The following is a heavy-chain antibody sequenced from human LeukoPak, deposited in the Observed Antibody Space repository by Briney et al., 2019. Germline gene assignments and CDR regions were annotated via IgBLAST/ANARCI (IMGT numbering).Heavy chain of an antibody. J-gene: IGHJ6*02. CDR3: ARGETYYLEYYYGMDV. V-gene: IGHV3-30-3*01. Sequence: PGGSLRLSCAASGFTFSSYAMHWVRQAPGKGLEWVAVISYDGSNKYYADSVKGRFTISRDNSKNTLYLQMNSLRAEDTAVYYCARGETYYLEYYYGMDVWGQGTTVTVSS. CDR2: ISYDGSNK. CDR1: GFTFSSYA. D-gene: IGHD3-10*01.